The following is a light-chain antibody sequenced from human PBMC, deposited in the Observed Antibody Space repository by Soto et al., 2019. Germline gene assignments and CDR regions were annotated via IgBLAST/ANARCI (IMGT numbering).Light chain of an antibody. CDR1: QSISIW. V-gene: IGKV1-5*01. Sequence: DIQMTQSPSTLSASVGDRVTITRRASQSISIWLAWYQQKPGKAPKLLIYDASSLESGVPSRFSGSGSGTEFTLTISSLQPDDFATYYCQGYNSYVTFGQGTKVDIK. CDR2: DAS. J-gene: IGKJ1*01. CDR3: QGYNSYVT.